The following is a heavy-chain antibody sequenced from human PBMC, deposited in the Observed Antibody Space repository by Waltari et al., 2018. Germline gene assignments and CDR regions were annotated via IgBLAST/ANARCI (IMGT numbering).Heavy chain of an antibody. J-gene: IGHJ5*02. Sequence: HVQLVQSGAEVKKPGASVKVACKSSGYTFTCHYMHWVRQAPGQGIEWMDWRNPNRGGTTYAQKFQGRDTMTRDTSTSTAYMELSRLRSDDAAVDYCARGDSSSWGLGWFDPWGQGTLVTVSS. CDR2: RNPNRGGT. V-gene: IGHV1-2*02. D-gene: IGHD6-13*01. CDR1: GYTFTCHY. CDR3: ARGDSSSWGLGWFDP.